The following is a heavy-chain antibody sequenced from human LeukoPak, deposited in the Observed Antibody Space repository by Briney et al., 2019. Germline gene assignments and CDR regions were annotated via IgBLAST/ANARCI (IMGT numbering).Heavy chain of an antibody. D-gene: IGHD3-10*01. CDR1: GYTFTSYA. CDR2: INAGNGNT. Sequence: ASVKVSCKASGYTFTSYAMHWVRQAPGQRLEWMGWINAGNGNTKYSQKFQGRVTITRDTSASTAYMELSSLRSEDTAVYYCARAPRRDGSGSYYLYDYWGQGTLVTVSS. CDR3: ARAPRRDGSGSYYLYDY. V-gene: IGHV1-3*01. J-gene: IGHJ4*02.